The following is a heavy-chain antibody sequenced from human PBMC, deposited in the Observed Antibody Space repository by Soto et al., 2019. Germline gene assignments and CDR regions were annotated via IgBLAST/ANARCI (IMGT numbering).Heavy chain of an antibody. CDR1: GFTFSSYG. CDR2: IWYDGSNK. Sequence: PGGSLRLSCAASGFTFSSYGMHWVRQAPGKGLEWVAVIWYDGSNKYYADSVKGRFTISRDNSKNTLYLQMNSLRAEDTAVYYCVRSKGGYSYGTPFDYWGQGTLVTVSS. CDR3: VRSKGGYSYGTPFDY. D-gene: IGHD5-18*01. J-gene: IGHJ4*02. V-gene: IGHV3-33*01.